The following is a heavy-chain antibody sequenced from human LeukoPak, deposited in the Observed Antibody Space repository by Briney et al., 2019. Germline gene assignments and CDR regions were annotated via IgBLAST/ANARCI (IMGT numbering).Heavy chain of an antibody. J-gene: IGHJ4*02. CDR2: IKSKTDGGTT. CDR3: TTFEEAVAGPIDY. Sequence: NAGGSLRLSCVASGFTFSSYWMTWVRQAPGKGLEWVGRIKSKTDGGTTDYAAPVKGRFTISRDDSKNTLYLQMNSLKTEDTAVYYCTTFEEAVAGPIDYWGQGTLVTVSS. D-gene: IGHD6-19*01. V-gene: IGHV3-15*01. CDR1: GFTFSSYW.